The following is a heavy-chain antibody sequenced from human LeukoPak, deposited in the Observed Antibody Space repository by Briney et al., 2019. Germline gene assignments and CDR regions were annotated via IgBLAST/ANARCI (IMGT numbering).Heavy chain of an antibody. Sequence: SETLSLTCTVSGYSISSGYYWGWIRQPPGKGLEWIGSIYHSGSTYYNPSLKSRVTISVDTSKNQFSLKLSSVTAADTAVYYCAGGAVGPDYWGQGTLVTVSS. V-gene: IGHV4-38-2*02. CDR3: AGGAVGPDY. CDR2: IYHSGST. J-gene: IGHJ4*02. D-gene: IGHD3-16*01. CDR1: GYSISSGYY.